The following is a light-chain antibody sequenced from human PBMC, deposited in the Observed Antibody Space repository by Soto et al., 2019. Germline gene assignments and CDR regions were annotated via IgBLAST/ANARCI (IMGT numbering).Light chain of an antibody. J-gene: IGKJ1*01. V-gene: IGKV3-15*01. Sequence: EIMMTQSPANVSVFPGERATLSCRASQSIDSDLAWYQQKPGHVPRLLIYGASTRATGVPARFSGSGSGTEFTITIISLQSDDFAVYDCQQYSHWRTCGPGPKVEIK. CDR1: QSIDSD. CDR3: QQYSHWRT. CDR2: GAS.